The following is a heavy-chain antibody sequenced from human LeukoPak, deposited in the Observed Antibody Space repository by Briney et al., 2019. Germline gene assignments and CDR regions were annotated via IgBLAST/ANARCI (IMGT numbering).Heavy chain of an antibody. CDR1: GGSISSGSYY. D-gene: IGHD3-22*01. CDR3: ARGFPHPYYYDSSGYYGVYYYYYMDV. CDR2: IYTSGST. J-gene: IGHJ6*03. V-gene: IGHV4-61*02. Sequence: SETLSLTCTVSGGSISSGSYYWSWIRQPAGKGLEWIGRIYTSGSTNYNPSLKSRVTISVDTSKNQFSLKLSSVTAADTAVYYCARGFPHPYYYDSSGYYGVYYYYYMDVWGKGTTVTVSS.